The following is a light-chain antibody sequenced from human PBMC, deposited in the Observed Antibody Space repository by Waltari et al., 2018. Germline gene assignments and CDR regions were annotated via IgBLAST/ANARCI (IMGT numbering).Light chain of an antibody. V-gene: IGKV1-39*01. Sequence: DIQMTQSPSSLSASVGDRVTITCRASQSISSYLNWYQQKPGKAPKPLIYAASSLQSGVPSRFSGRGSGTDFTLTISSLQPEDFATYYCQQSYSTPLAFGPGTKVDIK. CDR2: AAS. CDR3: QQSYSTPLA. J-gene: IGKJ3*01. CDR1: QSISSY.